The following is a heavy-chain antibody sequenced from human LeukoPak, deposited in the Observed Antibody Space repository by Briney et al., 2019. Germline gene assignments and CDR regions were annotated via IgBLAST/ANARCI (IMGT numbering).Heavy chain of an antibody. V-gene: IGHV4-39*07. J-gene: IGHJ4*02. CDR1: GGSVSSRQYY. CDR2: IYYTGPT. Sequence: SETLSLTCSVSGGSVSSRQYYWGWLRQPPGKGLEWIGNIYYTGPTYYNASLESRVTILLETSKNRFSLNLNSLTAQHTAGHYCARFLGSTKAYWGQGTLVTVSS. CDR3: ARFLGSTKAY. D-gene: IGHD1-26*01.